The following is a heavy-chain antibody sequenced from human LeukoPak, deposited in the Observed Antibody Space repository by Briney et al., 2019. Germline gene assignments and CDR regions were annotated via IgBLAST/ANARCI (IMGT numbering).Heavy chain of an antibody. J-gene: IGHJ5*02. V-gene: IGHV4-4*07. CDR3: ARGSSSSRLRHWFDP. D-gene: IGHD6-6*01. CDR2: VFTSGIISGNT. Sequence: SETLSLTCTVSGGSISSYYWSWIRQPPGKGLEWIGRVFTSGIISGNTNYNPSLKSRVTMSVDTSNNQFSLKLSSVTAADTAVYYCARGSSSSRLRHWFDPWGQGTLVTVSS. CDR1: GGSISSYY.